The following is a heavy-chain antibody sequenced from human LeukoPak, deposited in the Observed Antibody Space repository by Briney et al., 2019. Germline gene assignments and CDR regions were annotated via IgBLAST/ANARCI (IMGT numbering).Heavy chain of an antibody. J-gene: IGHJ4*02. V-gene: IGHV4-59*12. CDR1: GGSFSGYY. Sequence: SETLSLTCAVYGGSFSGYYWSWIRQPPGKGLEWIGYIYYSGSTNYNPSLKSRVTISVDTSKNQFSLKLSSVTAADTAVYYCARGYYDFWSGYPSGVDYRGQGTLVTVSS. CDR2: IYYSGST. D-gene: IGHD3-3*01. CDR3: ARGYYDFWSGYPSGVDY.